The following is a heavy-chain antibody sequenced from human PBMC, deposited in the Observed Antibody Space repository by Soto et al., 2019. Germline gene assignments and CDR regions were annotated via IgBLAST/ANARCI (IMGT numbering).Heavy chain of an antibody. CDR2: IIPILGIA. V-gene: IGHV1-69*10. CDR3: VRDELNSSSWDEGWFDP. D-gene: IGHD6-13*01. Sequence: GASVKVACKASGGTFSSYTISWVRQAPGQGLEWMGGIIPILGIANYAQKFQGRVTITADKSTSTAYMELSSLRSEDTAVYYCVRDELNSSSWDEGWFDPWGKGTLVTVSS. CDR1: GGTFSSYT. J-gene: IGHJ5*02.